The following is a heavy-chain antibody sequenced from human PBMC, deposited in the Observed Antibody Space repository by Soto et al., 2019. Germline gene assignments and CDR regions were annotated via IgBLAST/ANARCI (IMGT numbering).Heavy chain of an antibody. J-gene: IGHJ6*02. V-gene: IGHV3-23*01. CDR1: GFTFNNYA. Sequence: EVQLLASGGGLVQPGGSRRLSCAASGFTFNNYAMNWVRQAPGKGLEWVSAINSSGGSTYYADSVKGRFTISRDNSKNTLYLQMNSLRAKDTAVYYCAKLVIGYSYGMDVWGQGTTVTVSS. D-gene: IGHD2-15*01. CDR3: AKLVIGYSYGMDV. CDR2: INSSGGST.